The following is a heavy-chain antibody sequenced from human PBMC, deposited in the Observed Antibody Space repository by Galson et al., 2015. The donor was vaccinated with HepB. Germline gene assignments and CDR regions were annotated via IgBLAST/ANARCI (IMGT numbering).Heavy chain of an antibody. CDR2: ISGDTYGT. D-gene: IGHD6-19*01. CDR3: AKGRGWYTGFDP. CDR1: GFIFSNYA. J-gene: IGHJ5*02. Sequence: SLRLSCAGSGFIFSNYALSWVRQAPGKGLQWVSGISGDTYGTYYADSVKGRFTISRDNSNSRLYLQMTSVTADDTATYYCAKGRGWYTGFDPWGRGALVTVSS. V-gene: IGHV3-23*01.